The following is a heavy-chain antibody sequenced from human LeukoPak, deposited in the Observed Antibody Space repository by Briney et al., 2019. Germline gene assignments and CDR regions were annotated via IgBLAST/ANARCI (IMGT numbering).Heavy chain of an antibody. CDR2: ISGSGGST. J-gene: IGHJ4*02. V-gene: IGHV3-23*01. D-gene: IGHD3-10*01. Sequence: GGSLRLSCAASGFTFSSYAMSWVRQAPGKGLEWVSAISGSGGSTYYADSVKGRFTISRDNSKNTLYLQMNSPRAEDTAVYYCATSYGSGSYPDYWGQGTLVTVSS. CDR1: GFTFSSYA. CDR3: ATSYGSGSYPDY.